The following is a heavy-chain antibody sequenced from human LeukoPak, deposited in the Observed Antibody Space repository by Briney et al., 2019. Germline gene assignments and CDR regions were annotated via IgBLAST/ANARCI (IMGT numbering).Heavy chain of an antibody. CDR2: ISGSGSTT. Sequence: GGPLRLSCVASGFTFSSYAISWVRQAPGKGLEWVSGISGSGSTTNYADSVKGRFTISRDNSKNTLYLQMNSLRAEDTAVYYCARGTTAKAFDIWGQGTMVTVSS. V-gene: IGHV3-23*01. D-gene: IGHD4-11*01. CDR3: ARGTTAKAFDI. J-gene: IGHJ3*02. CDR1: GFTFSSYA.